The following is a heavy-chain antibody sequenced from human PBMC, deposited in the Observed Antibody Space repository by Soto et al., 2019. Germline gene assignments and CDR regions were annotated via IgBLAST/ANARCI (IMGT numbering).Heavy chain of an antibody. V-gene: IGHV4-39*01. CDR3: NGGHSIILPPFDY. CDR2: MYYSGST. D-gene: IGHD3-3*01. Sequence: PSETLSLTCTVSGGSISSSSYYWGWIRQPPGKGLEWIGSMYYSGSTYYNPSLKSRVTISVDTSKNQFSLKLSSVTAAGTAVYYCNGGHSIILPPFDYWGQGTLVTVSS. CDR1: GGSISSSSYY. J-gene: IGHJ4*02.